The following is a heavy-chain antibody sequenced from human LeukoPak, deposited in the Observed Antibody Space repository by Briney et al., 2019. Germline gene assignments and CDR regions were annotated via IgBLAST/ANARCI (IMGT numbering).Heavy chain of an antibody. V-gene: IGHV3-74*01. J-gene: IGHJ4*02. Sequence: AGSLSHPCPLRGFSFSSYWMEWVRQGPAKGLVWVARINRDGSYTSYADSVKGRFTISRHNAKSTLYLEMNSVRAEDTAVYFCIKDDGNYGIDYWGQGTLVTVSS. CDR3: IKDDGNYGIDY. D-gene: IGHD1-7*01. CDR2: INRDGSYT. CDR1: GFSFSSYW.